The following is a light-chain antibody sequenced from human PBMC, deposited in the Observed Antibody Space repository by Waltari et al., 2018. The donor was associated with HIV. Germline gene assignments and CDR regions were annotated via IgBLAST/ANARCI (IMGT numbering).Light chain of an antibody. V-gene: IGLV1-36*01. J-gene: IGLJ1*01. CDR2: YDD. CDR1: SSTLRHNH. CDR3: AAWDDSLNGYV. Sequence: QSVLTQPPSVSEAPRQRVPISCSGSSSTLRHNHVNWYQQVPGKPPKLLIYYDDLLSSGVSDRFSGSKSDTSASLAIRGLQSEDEADYYCAAWDDSLNGYVFGSGTKVTVL.